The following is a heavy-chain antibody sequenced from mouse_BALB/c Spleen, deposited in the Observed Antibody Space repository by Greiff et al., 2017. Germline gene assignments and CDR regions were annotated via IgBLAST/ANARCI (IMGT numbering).Heavy chain of an antibody. J-gene: IGHJ2*01. CDR3: AREGYGNYLYFDY. Sequence: EVKLMESGGGLVKPGGSLKLSCAASGFTFSSYAMSWVRQTPEKRLAWVATISSGGSYTYYPDSVKGRFTISRDNAKNTLYLQMSSLRSEDTAMYYCAREGYGNYLYFDYWGQGTTLTVSS. D-gene: IGHD2-1*01. V-gene: IGHV5-9-3*01. CDR2: ISSGGSYT. CDR1: GFTFSSYA.